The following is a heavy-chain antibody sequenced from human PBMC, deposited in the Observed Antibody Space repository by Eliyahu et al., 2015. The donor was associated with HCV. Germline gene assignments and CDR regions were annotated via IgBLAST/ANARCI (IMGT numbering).Heavy chain of an antibody. V-gene: IGHV3-48*03. CDR1: GFTVXTYE. J-gene: IGHJ6*02. D-gene: IGHD2-15*01. Sequence: EVQLVESGGGVVQPGGSLRLSCAAFGFTVXTYEMHWVRQAPGRGPEWVSYISSSGGSIYYADSVRGRFTVSRDNANNSLFLQMSSLRLEDSAIYYCAREPLSGGWPLYYYYGMDVWGRGTTVIVSS. CDR3: AREPLSGGWPLYYYYGMDV. CDR2: ISSSGGSI.